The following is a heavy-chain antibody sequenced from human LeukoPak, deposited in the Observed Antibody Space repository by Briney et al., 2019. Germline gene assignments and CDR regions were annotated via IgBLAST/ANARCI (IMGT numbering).Heavy chain of an antibody. J-gene: IGHJ4*02. D-gene: IGHD2-21*02. CDR3: ASQHIVVVTDVVRDY. CDR1: GFTFSSYA. CDR2: ISGSGGST. V-gene: IGHV3-23*01. Sequence: HPGGSLRLSCAASGFTFSSYAMSWVRQAPGKGLEWVSAISGSGGSTYYADSVKGRFTISRDNSKNTLYVQMNSLRAEDTAVYYCASQHIVVVTDVVRDYWGQGTLVTVSS.